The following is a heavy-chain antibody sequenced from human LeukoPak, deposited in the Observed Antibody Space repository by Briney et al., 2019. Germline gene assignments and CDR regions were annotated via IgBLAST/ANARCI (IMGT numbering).Heavy chain of an antibody. CDR3: ARAALLWFGESRFDP. V-gene: IGHV3-21*01. Sequence: GGSLRLSCAASGFTFSSYSMNWVRQAPGKGLEWVSSISSSSSYIYYADSVKGRFTISRDNAKNSLYLQMNSLRAEDTAVYYCARAALLWFGESRFDPWGQGTLVTVSS. D-gene: IGHD3-10*01. CDR2: ISSSSSYI. CDR1: GFTFSSYS. J-gene: IGHJ5*02.